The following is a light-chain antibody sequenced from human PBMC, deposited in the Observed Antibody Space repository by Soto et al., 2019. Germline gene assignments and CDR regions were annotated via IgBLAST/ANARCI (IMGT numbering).Light chain of an antibody. V-gene: IGKV3-20*01. Sequence: EIVLTQSPGTLSLSPGERATLSCRASQSVSSSYLAWYQQKPGQAPRLLIYGASSRVTGIPDRFSGSGSGTDFTLTISRLEPEDFAVYYCQQNGSSPMYTFGQGTKLEIK. J-gene: IGKJ2*01. CDR1: QSVSSSY. CDR3: QQNGSSPMYT. CDR2: GAS.